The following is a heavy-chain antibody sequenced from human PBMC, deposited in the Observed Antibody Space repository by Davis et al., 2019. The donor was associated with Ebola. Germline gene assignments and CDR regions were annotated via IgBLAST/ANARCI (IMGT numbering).Heavy chain of an antibody. Sequence: SETLSLTCAVSGGSFSGYYWSWIRQPPGKGLEWIGYIHHRGDTNYSPSLRSRVTISVDTSKNQFSLKLTSVTAADTAVNYCANTYGAGSYWYFEHWGQGTLITVSS. CDR1: GGSFSGYY. D-gene: IGHD3-10*01. CDR3: ANTYGAGSYWYFEH. V-gene: IGHV4-59*01. CDR2: IHHRGDT. J-gene: IGHJ4*02.